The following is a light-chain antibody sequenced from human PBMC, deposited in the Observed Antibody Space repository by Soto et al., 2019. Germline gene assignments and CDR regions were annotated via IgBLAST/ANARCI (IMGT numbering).Light chain of an antibody. CDR1: SSDVGSYNI. V-gene: IGLV2-23*02. CDR3: CSYAGTTTSL. Sequence: QSALAQPASVSGSPGPSITISCTGTSSDVGSYNIVSWYQQHPGKAPKLMIYEVTKRPSGVSNRFSGSKSGNTASLTIPGLQAEDEADYYCCSYAGTTTSLFGGGTKLTVL. CDR2: EVT. J-gene: IGLJ2*01.